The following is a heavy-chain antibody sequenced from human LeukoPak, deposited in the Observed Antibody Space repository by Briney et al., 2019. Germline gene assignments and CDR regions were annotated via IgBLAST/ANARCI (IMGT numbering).Heavy chain of an antibody. CDR2: ISSSSSYI. Sequence: GGSLRLSXAASGFTFSSYSMNWVRQAPGEGLEWVSSISSSSSYIYYADSVKGRFTISRDNAKNSLYLQMNSLRAEDAAVYYCARVVVIGLHFDYWGQGTLVTVSS. V-gene: IGHV3-21*01. CDR3: ARVVVIGLHFDY. D-gene: IGHD3-22*01. CDR1: GFTFSSYS. J-gene: IGHJ4*02.